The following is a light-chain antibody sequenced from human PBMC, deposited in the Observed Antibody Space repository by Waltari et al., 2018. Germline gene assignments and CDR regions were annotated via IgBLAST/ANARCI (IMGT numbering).Light chain of an antibody. V-gene: IGKV1-39*01. CDR1: QSISSY. CDR3: QQSYSTPKT. CDR2: AAS. Sequence: DIQMTQSPSSLSASVGDRVTITCRASQSISSYLNWYQQKPGKAPKRLIYAASSLQSGVPSRFSGSGYGTDFTLTISSLQPEDFATYYCQQSYSTPKTFGQGTKVEIK. J-gene: IGKJ1*01.